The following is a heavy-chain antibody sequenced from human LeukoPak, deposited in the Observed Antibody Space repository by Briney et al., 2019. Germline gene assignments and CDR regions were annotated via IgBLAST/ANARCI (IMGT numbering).Heavy chain of an antibody. CDR2: IIPIFGTA. J-gene: IGHJ5*02. D-gene: IGHD2-8*01. Sequence: SVKVSCKASGGTFSSYAISWVRQAPGQGLEWMGRIIPIFGTANYAQKFQGRVTITTDESSSTAYMELSSLRSEDTAVYYCARETKRHNGVCHTWGQGTLVTVSS. CDR3: ARETKRHNGVCHT. CDR1: GGTFSSYA. V-gene: IGHV1-69*05.